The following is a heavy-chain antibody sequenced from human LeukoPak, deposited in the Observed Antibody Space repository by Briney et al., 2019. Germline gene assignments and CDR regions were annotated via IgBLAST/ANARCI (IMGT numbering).Heavy chain of an antibody. V-gene: IGHV3-49*04. CDR3: TRGPNWFDP. Sequence: GGSLRLSCAASGFTFSGSTMHWVRQAPGKGLEWVGFIRSKAYGGTTEYAASVKGRFTISRDDSKSIAYLQMNSLKTEDTAVYYCTRGPNWFDPWGQGTLVTVSS. J-gene: IGHJ5*02. CDR2: IRSKAYGGTT. CDR1: GFTFSGST.